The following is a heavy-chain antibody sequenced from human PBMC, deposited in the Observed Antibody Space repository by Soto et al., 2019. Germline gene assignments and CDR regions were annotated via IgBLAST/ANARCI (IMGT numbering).Heavy chain of an antibody. V-gene: IGHV1-18*01. D-gene: IGHD3-10*01. CDR2: ISTYNGNN. CDR3: ARAYYYSSDRWY. CDR1: GYTFTSYG. Sequence: QVQLVQSGAEVKKPGASVKVSCKASGYTFTSYGISWVRQAPGQGLEGMGLISTYNGNNNYTQKLHSRVTMTTDISTSTAEMGLRRLRSDDTAVYCCARAYYYSSDRWYCGQGALVTVST. J-gene: IGHJ4*02.